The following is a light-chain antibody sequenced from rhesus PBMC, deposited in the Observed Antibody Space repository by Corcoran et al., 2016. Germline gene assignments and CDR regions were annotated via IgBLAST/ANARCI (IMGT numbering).Light chain of an antibody. CDR1: SSDIGGYNY. J-gene: IGLJ1*01. V-gene: IGLV2-32*01. Sequence: QAALTQPRSVSGSPGQLVTISCTGTSSDIGGYNYVSWYQQYPGTAPKLMIYEVSKRPSGVSDRFSGSKSGNTASLTISGLQAEDEADYYCCSYAGSYTYIFGAGTRLTVL. CDR3: CSYAGSYTYI. CDR2: EVS.